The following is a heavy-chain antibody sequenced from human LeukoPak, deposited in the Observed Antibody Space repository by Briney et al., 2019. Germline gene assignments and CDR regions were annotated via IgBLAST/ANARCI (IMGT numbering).Heavy chain of an antibody. J-gene: IGHJ4*02. CDR3: ARVRQYYYDSSGYYHYFDY. V-gene: IGHV1-69*13. D-gene: IGHD3-22*01. Sequence: ALVKVSCKASGGTFSIYAISWVRQAPGQGLEWVGVIIPISGATNYAQKFQGRVTITADESTSTAYMELNSLRSEDTAVYYCARVRQYYYDSSGYYHYFDYWGQGTLVTVSS. CDR2: IIPISGAT. CDR1: GGTFSIYA.